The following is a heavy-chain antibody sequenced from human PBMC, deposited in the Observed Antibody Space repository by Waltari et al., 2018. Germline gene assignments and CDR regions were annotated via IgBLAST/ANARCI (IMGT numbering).Heavy chain of an antibody. CDR2: INPSSDDT. Sequence: QVHLLQSGAEVTKPGASVKVPCQASGSTFTGSYMHWVRQAPGQGLEWRGWINPSSDDTNYAQKFQGRVTMTTDTSITTAYMELSSLRSDDTAVYYCARGPKKNPDFFDYWGQGTLVTVSS. CDR3: ARGPKKNPDFFDY. CDR1: GSTFTGSY. V-gene: IGHV1-2*02. J-gene: IGHJ4*02.